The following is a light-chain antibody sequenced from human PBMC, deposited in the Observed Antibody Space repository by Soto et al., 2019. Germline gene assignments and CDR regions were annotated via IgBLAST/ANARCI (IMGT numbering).Light chain of an antibody. CDR2: DAS. Sequence: EVVLTQSPATLSLSPGERATLSCRASQGIRNYLAWYQQKPGQAPRLLIYDASNRATGIPARFSGSGSGTDFTLTISSLEPEDFAVYYCQQRSNWPAFGQGTKVDTK. J-gene: IGKJ1*01. CDR3: QQRSNWPA. CDR1: QGIRNY. V-gene: IGKV3-11*01.